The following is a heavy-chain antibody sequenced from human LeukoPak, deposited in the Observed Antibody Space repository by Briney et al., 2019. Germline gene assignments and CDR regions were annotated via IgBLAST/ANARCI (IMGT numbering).Heavy chain of an antibody. D-gene: IGHD2-2*01. CDR2: IKQDGSEK. Sequence: GGSLRLSCAASGFTFSSYWMSWVRQAPGEGLEWVANIKQDGSEKYYVDSVKGRFTISRDNAKNSLYLQMNSLRAEDTAVYYCATELGYCSSTSCGWGQGTLVTVSS. CDR1: GFTFSSYW. J-gene: IGHJ4*02. CDR3: ATELGYCSSTSCG. V-gene: IGHV3-7*01.